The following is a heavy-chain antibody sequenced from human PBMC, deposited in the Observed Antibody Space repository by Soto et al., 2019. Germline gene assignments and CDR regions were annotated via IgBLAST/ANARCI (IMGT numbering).Heavy chain of an antibody. CDR2: IYYSGST. Sequence: QVQLQESGPGLVKPSETLSLTCTVSGGSISSYYWSWIRQPPGKGLEWIGYIYYSGSTNYNPSLKSRVTITVATSKNQCCLKLSSVTAADTAVYDCERAPSWNYAAFDIWGQGTMVTLSS. CDR3: ERAPSWNYAAFDI. CDR1: GGSISSYY. J-gene: IGHJ3*02. V-gene: IGHV4-59*01. D-gene: IGHD1-7*01.